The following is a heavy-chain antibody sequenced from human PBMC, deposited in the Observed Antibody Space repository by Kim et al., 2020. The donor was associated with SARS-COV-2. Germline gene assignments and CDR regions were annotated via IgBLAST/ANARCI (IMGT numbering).Heavy chain of an antibody. V-gene: IGHV1-2*02. Sequence: AQKFQGRVTMTRDTSSSTAYMELSRLRSDDTAVYYCASSNYPESYYYMDVWGKGTTVTVSS. J-gene: IGHJ6*03. CDR3: ASSNYPESYYYMDV. D-gene: IGHD1-7*01.